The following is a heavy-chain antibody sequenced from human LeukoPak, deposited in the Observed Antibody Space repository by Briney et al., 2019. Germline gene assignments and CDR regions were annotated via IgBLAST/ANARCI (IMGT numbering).Heavy chain of an antibody. J-gene: IGHJ4*02. V-gene: IGHV3-74*01. CDR1: GFTFSSYW. CDR2: INSDGSST. Sequence: GGSLRLSCAASGFTFSSYWMHWVRQAPGKGLVWVSRINSDGSSTIYADSVKGRFTISRDNAKNTLYLQMNSLRAEDTAVYYCAREAPPSPPVFDYWGQGTLVTVSS. CDR3: AREAPPSPPVFDY.